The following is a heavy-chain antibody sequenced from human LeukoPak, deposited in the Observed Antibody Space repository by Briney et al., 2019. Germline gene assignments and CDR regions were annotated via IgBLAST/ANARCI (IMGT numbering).Heavy chain of an antibody. Sequence: PSETLSLTCAVYGGSFSGYYWSWIRXXXXXXXXXXXEINHSGSTNYNPSLKSRVTISVDTSKNQFSLKLSSVTAADTAVYYCARGHRSGWYRYYFDYWGQGTLVTVSS. CDR1: GGSFSGYY. CDR2: INHSGST. V-gene: IGHV4-34*01. D-gene: IGHD6-19*01. J-gene: IGHJ4*02. CDR3: ARGHRSGWYRYYFDY.